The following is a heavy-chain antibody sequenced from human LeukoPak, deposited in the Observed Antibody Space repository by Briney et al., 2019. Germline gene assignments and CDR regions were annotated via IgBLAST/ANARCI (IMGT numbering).Heavy chain of an antibody. D-gene: IGHD1-26*01. CDR3: ARDGAVGATMDYYGMDV. J-gene: IGHJ6*02. V-gene: IGHV1-46*01. CDR1: GGTFSSYA. Sequence: GSSVKVSCKASGGTFSSYAISWVRQAPGQGLEWMGIINPSGGSTSYAQKFQGRVTMTRDTSTSTVYMELSSLRSEDTAVYYCARDGAVGATMDYYGMDVWGQGTTVTVSS. CDR2: INPSGGST.